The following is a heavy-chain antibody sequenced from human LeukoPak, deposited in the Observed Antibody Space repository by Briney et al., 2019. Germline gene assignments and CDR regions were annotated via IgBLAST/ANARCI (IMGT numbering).Heavy chain of an antibody. CDR2: IYYTGST. Sequence: SETLSLTCTVSGGSISSFYWTWIRQPPGKGLEWIGNIYYTGSTYYNPSLKSRVTTSLDTSKNQFSLKLSSVTAADTAVYYCARGAADGNRFDPWGQGTLVTVSS. V-gene: IGHV4-59*01. D-gene: IGHD6-25*01. J-gene: IGHJ5*02. CDR1: GGSISSFY. CDR3: ARGAADGNRFDP.